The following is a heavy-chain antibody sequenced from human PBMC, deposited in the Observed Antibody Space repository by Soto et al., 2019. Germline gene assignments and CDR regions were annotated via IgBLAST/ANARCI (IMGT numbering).Heavy chain of an antibody. CDR3: ARGGQAAADDYYYMDV. Sequence: SETLSLTCTVSGGSISSYYWSWIRQPPGKGLEWIGYIYYSGSTNYNPSLKSRVTISVDTSKNQFSLKLSSVTAADTAVYYCARGGQAAADDYYYMDVWGKGTTVTVSS. CDR1: GGSISSYY. CDR2: IYYSGST. D-gene: IGHD6-13*01. J-gene: IGHJ6*03. V-gene: IGHV4-59*01.